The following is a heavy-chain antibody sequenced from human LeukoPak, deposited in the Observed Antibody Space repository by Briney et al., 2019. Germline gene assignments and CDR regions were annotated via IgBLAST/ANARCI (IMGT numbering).Heavy chain of an antibody. Sequence: ASVKVSCKASGYTFTGYYMHWVRQAPGQGLEWMGWINPNSGGTNYAQKFQGRVTMTRDTSISTAYMELSRLRSDDTAVYYCARDPGGACSSSWYGYYYYYYMDVWGKGTTVTVSS. D-gene: IGHD6-13*01. V-gene: IGHV1-2*02. CDR3: ARDPGGACSSSWYGYYYYYYMDV. J-gene: IGHJ6*03. CDR1: GYTFTGYY. CDR2: INPNSGGT.